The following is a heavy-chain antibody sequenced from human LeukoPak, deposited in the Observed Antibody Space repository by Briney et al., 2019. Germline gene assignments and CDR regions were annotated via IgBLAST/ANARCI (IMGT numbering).Heavy chain of an antibody. D-gene: IGHD3-3*01. CDR3: ARGGYGSGRSPGSYLVY. J-gene: IGHJ4*02. Sequence: GGSLRLSCAASGFTFSSYSMNWVRQAPGKGLDWVSVIYSGGSTYYADSVRGRFTISRDNSKNTLYLQMNSLRPEDTAVYYCARGGYGSGRSPGSYLVYWGQGTLVTVSS. CDR2: IYSGGST. V-gene: IGHV3-66*02. CDR1: GFTFSSYS.